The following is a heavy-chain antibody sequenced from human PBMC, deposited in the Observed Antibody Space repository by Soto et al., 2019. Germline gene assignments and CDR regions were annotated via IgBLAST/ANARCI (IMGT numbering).Heavy chain of an antibody. CDR1: GFTFSSYG. J-gene: IGHJ4*02. Sequence: QVQLVESGGGVVQPGRSLRLSCAASGFTFSSYGMHWVRQAPGKGLEWVAVISYDGSNKYYADSVKGRFTISRDNSKNSLYMQMNSVRAEDTAVYYCAKALVRAAAGTSFSDYWGQGTLVTVSS. CDR3: AKALVRAAAGTSFSDY. V-gene: IGHV3-30*18. CDR2: ISYDGSNK. D-gene: IGHD6-13*01.